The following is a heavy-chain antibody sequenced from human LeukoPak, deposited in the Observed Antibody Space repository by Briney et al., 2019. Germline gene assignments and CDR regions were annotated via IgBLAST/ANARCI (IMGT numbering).Heavy chain of an antibody. CDR1: GYSFTSYW. D-gene: IGHD2-2*01. Sequence: GESLKISCKGSGYSFTSYWIGWVRQMPGKGLEWMGIIYPGDSDTRYSPSFQGQVTISADKSISTASLQWSSLKASDTAMYYCARRYCSSTSCYLYFDYWGQGTLVTVSS. V-gene: IGHV5-51*01. J-gene: IGHJ4*02. CDR2: IYPGDSDT. CDR3: ARRYCSSTSCYLYFDY.